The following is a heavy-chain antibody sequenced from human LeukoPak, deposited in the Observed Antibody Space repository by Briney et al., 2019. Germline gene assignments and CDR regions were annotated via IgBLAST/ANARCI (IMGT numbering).Heavy chain of an antibody. CDR3: ARVPRLLWPEGWFDP. J-gene: IGHJ5*02. CDR1: GGSFSGYY. CDR2: INHSGST. Sequence: SETLSLTCAVYGGSFSGYYWSWIRQPPGKGLEWIGEINHSGSTNYNPSLKSRVTISVDTSKNQFSLKLSSVTAADTAVYYCARVPRLLWPEGWFDPWGQGTLVTVSS. D-gene: IGHD3-10*01. V-gene: IGHV4-34*01.